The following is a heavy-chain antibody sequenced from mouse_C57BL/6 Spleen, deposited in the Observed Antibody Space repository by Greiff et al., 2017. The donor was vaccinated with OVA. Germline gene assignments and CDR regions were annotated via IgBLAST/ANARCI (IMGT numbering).Heavy chain of an antibody. CDR2: INPNNGGT. CDR3: ARDYYSNLAY. Sequence: DQRKHSEDEVVKPEDAMTLPCKASGPHNPSSSMDWVKQSHGKSLEWIGDINPNNGGTIYNQKFKGKATLTVDKSSSTAYMELRSLTSEDTAVYYCARDYYSNLAYWGQGTLVTVSA. CDR1: GPHNPSSS. J-gene: IGHJ3*01. D-gene: IGHD2-5*01. V-gene: IGHV1-18*01.